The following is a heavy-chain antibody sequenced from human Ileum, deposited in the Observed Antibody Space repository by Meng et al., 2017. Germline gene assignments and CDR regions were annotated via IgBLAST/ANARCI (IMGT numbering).Heavy chain of an antibody. CDR1: GDSISSGNW. D-gene: IGHD5-12*01. J-gene: IGHJ4*02. V-gene: IGHV4-4*03. Sequence: QMCPPEDGPGLVNPLASLSLPCAGFGDSISSGNWWNWVRPSPGKGLEWIGEIFHGGTTNYNPSLKNRVTLLMDKSKNQFSLPLTSVTAADTAVFYCARGIGDIRVGFDYWGQGILVTVSS. CDR3: ARGIGDIRVGFDY. CDR2: IFHGGTT.